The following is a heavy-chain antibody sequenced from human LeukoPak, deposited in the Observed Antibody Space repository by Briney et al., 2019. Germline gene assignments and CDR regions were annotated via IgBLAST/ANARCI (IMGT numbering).Heavy chain of an antibody. CDR1: GGTFSSYA. V-gene: IGHV1-69*13. Sequence: RASVKVSCKASGGTFSSYAISWVRQAPGQGLEWMGGIIPIFGTANYAQKFQGRVTITADESTSTAYMELSSLRSEDTAVYYCAREALPTPTAAGPGYYFDYWGQGTLVTVSS. J-gene: IGHJ4*02. CDR3: AREALPTPTAAGPGYYFDY. D-gene: IGHD6-13*01. CDR2: IIPIFGTA.